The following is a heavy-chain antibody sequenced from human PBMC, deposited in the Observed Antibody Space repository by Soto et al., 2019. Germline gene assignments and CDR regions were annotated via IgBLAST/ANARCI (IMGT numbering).Heavy chain of an antibody. CDR3: ARDLGYSYGYFYYYGMDV. V-gene: IGHV1-18*01. J-gene: IGHJ6*02. Sequence: GASVKVSCKASGYTFTSYGICWVRQAPGQGLEWMGWISAYNGNTNYAQKLQGRVTMTTDTSTSTAYMELRSLRSDDAAVYYCARDLGYSYGYFYYYGMDVWGQGTTVTVSS. CDR1: GYTFTSYG. CDR2: ISAYNGNT. D-gene: IGHD5-18*01.